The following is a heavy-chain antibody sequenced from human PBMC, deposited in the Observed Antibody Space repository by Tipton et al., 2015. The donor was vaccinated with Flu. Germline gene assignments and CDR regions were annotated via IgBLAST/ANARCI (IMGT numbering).Heavy chain of an antibody. J-gene: IGHJ5*02. D-gene: IGHD6-13*01. V-gene: IGHV4-61*02. Sequence: TLSLTCTVSGDSITSGRYYWSWIRQPAGKGLEWIGRINATGSTNYRPSLKSRLTISLDTTKNQFFLRLTSVTAADTAVYFCARDYSSSWSYNWFDPWGQGTLVTVSS. CDR3: ARDYSSSWSYNWFDP. CDR1: GDSITSGRYY. CDR2: INATGST.